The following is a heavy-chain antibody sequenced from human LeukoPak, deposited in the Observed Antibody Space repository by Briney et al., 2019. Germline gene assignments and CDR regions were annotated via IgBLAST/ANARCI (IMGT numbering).Heavy chain of an antibody. J-gene: IGHJ3*02. D-gene: IGHD6-19*01. CDR2: IYTSGST. CDR1: GGSISSYY. Sequence: PSETLSLTCTVSGGSISSYYWSWIRQPAGKGLEWIGRIYTSGSTNYNPSLKSRVTMSVDTSKNQFSLKLSSVTAADTAVYYCARDIAVAGTGAFDIWGQGTMLTVSS. V-gene: IGHV4-4*07. CDR3: ARDIAVAGTGAFDI.